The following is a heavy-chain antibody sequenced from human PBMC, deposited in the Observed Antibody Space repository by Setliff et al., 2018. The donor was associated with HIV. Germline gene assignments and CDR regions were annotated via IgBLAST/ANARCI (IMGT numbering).Heavy chain of an antibody. CDR2: IHYDGTSK. CDR3: VKGQFLEWFNWFDP. V-gene: IGHV3-30*02. D-gene: IGHD3-3*01. CDR1: GFTFSSYG. Sequence: GSLRLSCAAFGFTFSSYGMHWVRRAPGKGLEWVAYIHYDGTSKHYADPVKGRFTIASDNSKNTVHLQMSSLRSEDTAVYYCVKGQFLEWFNWFDPWGQGTLVTVSS. J-gene: IGHJ5*02.